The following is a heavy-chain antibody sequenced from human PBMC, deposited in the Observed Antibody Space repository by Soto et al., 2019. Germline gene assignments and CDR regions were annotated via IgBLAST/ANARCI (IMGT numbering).Heavy chain of an antibody. V-gene: IGHV3-30*18. CDR1: GFTFSSYG. CDR2: ISYDGSNK. J-gene: IGHJ6*02. Sequence: QVPLVESGGGVVQPGRSLRLSCAASGFTFSSYGMHWVRQAPGKGLEWVAIISYDGSNKYYADSVKGRFTISRDNSKNTLYLQMNSLRAEDTAVYYCANVGYDLDYYYGMDVWGQGTTVTVSS. D-gene: IGHD5-12*01. CDR3: ANVGYDLDYYYGMDV.